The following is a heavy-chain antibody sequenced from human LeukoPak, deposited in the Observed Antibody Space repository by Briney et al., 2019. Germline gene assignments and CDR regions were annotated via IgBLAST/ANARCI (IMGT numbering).Heavy chain of an antibody. J-gene: IGHJ4*02. V-gene: IGHV3-30*04. D-gene: IGHD2/OR15-2a*01. Sequence: PGGSLRLSCAASGFTFSSYAMHWVRQAPGKGLEWVAVISYDGSNKYYADSVKGRFTISRDNSKNTLYLQMNSLRAEDTAVYYWARGLNSGLDDWGQPTLVTVGS. CDR1: GFTFSSYA. CDR2: ISYDGSNK. CDR3: ARGLNSGLDD.